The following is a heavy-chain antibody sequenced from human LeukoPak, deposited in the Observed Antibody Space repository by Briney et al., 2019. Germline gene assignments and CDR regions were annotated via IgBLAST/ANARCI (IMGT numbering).Heavy chain of an antibody. D-gene: IGHD5-18*01. CDR3: AKGPPGYLEYFQH. J-gene: IGHJ1*01. V-gene: IGHV3-23*01. CDR2: ISDSGGSK. Sequence: GGSLRLSCAASGFTFDTYAMSWVRQAPGRGLEWVSTISDSGGSKYYAASVKGRFTISRDNSKNTLYLQMNSLRAEDTAVYYCAKGPPGYLEYFQHWGQGALVTVSS. CDR1: GFTFDTYA.